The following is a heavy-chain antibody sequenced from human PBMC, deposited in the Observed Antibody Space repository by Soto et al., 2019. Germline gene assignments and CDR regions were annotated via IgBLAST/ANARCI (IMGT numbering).Heavy chain of an antibody. D-gene: IGHD6-13*01. CDR2: IYYSGIT. V-gene: IGHV4-31*03. CDR1: GDSITSGGYY. Sequence: QVQLQESGPGLVKPSQTLSLTCTVSGDSITSGGYYWTWIRQHPGKGLEWIGYIYYSGITYYNPSLKSRVSISVDTSKNQFSLKLGSGTAADTAMYYWARDLRGRVSGRFAPWGQGTLVTVSS. CDR3: ARDLRGRVSGRFAP. J-gene: IGHJ5*02.